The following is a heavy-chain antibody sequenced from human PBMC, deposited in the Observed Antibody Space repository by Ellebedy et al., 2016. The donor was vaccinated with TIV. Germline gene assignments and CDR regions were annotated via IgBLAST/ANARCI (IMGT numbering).Heavy chain of an antibody. D-gene: IGHD3-22*01. CDR3: AKGRGGGSDSSSPRYYFDY. Sequence: GESLNISCAASGFTFRSYAMSWVRQAPGTGLEWVSTLSNTGSRTYYADSVEGRFIISRDNSKKTMYLQMNSLRAEDTAVYYCAKGRGGGSDSSSPRYYFDYWGRGTLVTVSS. V-gene: IGHV3-23*01. CDR2: LSNTGSRT. J-gene: IGHJ4*02. CDR1: GFTFRSYA.